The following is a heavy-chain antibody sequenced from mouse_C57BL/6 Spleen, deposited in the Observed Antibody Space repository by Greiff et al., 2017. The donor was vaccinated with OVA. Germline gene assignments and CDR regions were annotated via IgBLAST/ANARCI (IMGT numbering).Heavy chain of an antibody. CDR3: VRLRRRNYYAMDY. Sequence: QVQLQQPGAELVKPGASVKLSCKASGYTFTSYWMQWVKQRPGQGLEWIGEIDPSDSYTTYNQKFKGKATLTVDTSSSTAYMQLSSLTSEDSAVYYCVRLRRRNYYAMDYWGQGTSVTVSS. J-gene: IGHJ4*01. D-gene: IGHD2-12*01. V-gene: IGHV1-50*01. CDR1: GYTFTSYW. CDR2: IDPSDSYT.